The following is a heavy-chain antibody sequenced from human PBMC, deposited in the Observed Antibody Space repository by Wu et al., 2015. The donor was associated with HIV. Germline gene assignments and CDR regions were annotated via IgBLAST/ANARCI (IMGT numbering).Heavy chain of an antibody. D-gene: IGHD6-13*01. CDR2: INPKNGGT. CDR3: ARDSSSWYPPNSFDP. J-gene: IGHJ5*02. CDR1: GYTFAGYY. V-gene: IGHV1-2*02. Sequence: QVQLVQSGAEVKKPEASVKVSCKASGYTFAGYYIHWVRQAPGQGLEWMGWINPKNGGTKYAQKFQGRVTMTRDTSIITAYMELSRLTSDDTAVFYCARDSSSWYPPNSFDPWGQGTLVTVSS.